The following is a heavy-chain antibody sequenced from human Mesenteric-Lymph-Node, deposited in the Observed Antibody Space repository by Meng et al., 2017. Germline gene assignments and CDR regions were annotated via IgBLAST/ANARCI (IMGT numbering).Heavy chain of an antibody. CDR1: GFTFNSYT. Sequence: GGSLRLSCAASGFTFNSYTMSWVRQAPGKGLAWVSTISGSGVSIYYADSVKGRFTISRDNSKNTLFLQMSGLRAEDTAGYYCGKDLATLADWGQGTLVTVSS. V-gene: IGHV3-23*01. CDR3: GKDLATLAD. CDR2: ISGSGVSI. D-gene: IGHD5-12*01. J-gene: IGHJ1*01.